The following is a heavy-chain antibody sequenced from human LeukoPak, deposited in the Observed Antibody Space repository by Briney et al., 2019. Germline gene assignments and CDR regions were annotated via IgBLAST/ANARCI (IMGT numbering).Heavy chain of an antibody. J-gene: IGHJ4*02. V-gene: IGHV1-46*01. CDR2: INPSGGST. D-gene: IGHD1-26*01. Sequence: GASVKVSCKASGYTFTSYYMHWVRQAPGQGLEWIGIINPSGGSTSYAQKFQGRVTMTRDMSTSTVYMELSSLRSEDTAVYYCAREAPSGSYVDYWGQGTLVTVSS. CDR3: AREAPSGSYVDY. CDR1: GYTFTSYY.